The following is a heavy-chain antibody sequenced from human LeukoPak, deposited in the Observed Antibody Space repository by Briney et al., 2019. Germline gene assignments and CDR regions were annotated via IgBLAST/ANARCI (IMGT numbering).Heavy chain of an antibody. CDR1: GFTFSSYT. D-gene: IGHD3-22*01. CDR3: ASPQYSSGYYGSGAFDI. CDR2: ISGSGGIT. Sequence: GGSLRLSCAASGFTFSSYTMSWVRQAPGKGKEWVSLISGSGGITYYADSVKGRFTISRHNSKNTLYLQMNSLRAEDTAVYYCASPQYSSGYYGSGAFDIWGQGTMVTVSS. J-gene: IGHJ3*02. V-gene: IGHV3-23*01.